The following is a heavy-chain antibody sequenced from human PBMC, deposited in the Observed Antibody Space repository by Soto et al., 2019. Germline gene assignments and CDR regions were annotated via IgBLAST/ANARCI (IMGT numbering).Heavy chain of an antibody. V-gene: IGHV4-39*01. CDR1: GGSISSSSYY. CDR3: ARHVLDSNYGGYYYYYYMDV. D-gene: IGHD4-4*01. J-gene: IGHJ6*03. Sequence: SETLSLTCTVSGGSISSSSYYWGWIRQPPGKGLEWIGSIYYSGSTYYNPSLKSRVTISVDTSKNQFSLKLSSVTAADTAVYYCARHVLDSNYGGYYYYYYMDVWGKGTTVTVSS. CDR2: IYYSGST.